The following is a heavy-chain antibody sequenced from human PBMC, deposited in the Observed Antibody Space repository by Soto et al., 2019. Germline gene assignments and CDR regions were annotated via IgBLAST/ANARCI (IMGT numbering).Heavy chain of an antibody. Sequence: QVQLQESGPGLVKPSQTLSLTCTVSGGSISSGGYYWSWIRQHPGKGLEWIGYIYYSGSTYYNPSLKSRVTISVDTSKNQFSLKLSSVTAADTAVYYCARILLWFGELLPRLGWFDPWGQGTLVTVSS. CDR1: GGSISSGGYY. V-gene: IGHV4-31*03. D-gene: IGHD3-10*01. CDR3: ARILLWFGELLPRLGWFDP. J-gene: IGHJ5*02. CDR2: IYYSGST.